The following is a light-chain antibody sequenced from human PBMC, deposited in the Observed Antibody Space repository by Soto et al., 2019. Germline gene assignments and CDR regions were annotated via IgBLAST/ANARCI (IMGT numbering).Light chain of an antibody. J-gene: IGLJ2*01. CDR2: TNT. CDR3: QSYDSSLSAVV. CDR1: SSNIGAGYD. Sequence: SVLTQPPSVSGAPGQRVTISCSGSSSNIGAGYDVEWYQQLPGTAPKVLIYTNTYRPPGVPDRFSGSKSGTSASLAITGLQAEDEADYYCQSYDSSLSAVVFGGGTKLTVL. V-gene: IGLV1-40*01.